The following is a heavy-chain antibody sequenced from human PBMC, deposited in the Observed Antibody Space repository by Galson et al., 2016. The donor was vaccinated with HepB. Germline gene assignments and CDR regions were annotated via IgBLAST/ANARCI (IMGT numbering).Heavy chain of an antibody. CDR2: IYHSGST. D-gene: IGHD2-2*01. CDR1: GGSISSYY. CDR3: SRARGRYQLHSAGFDI. J-gene: IGHJ3*02. V-gene: IGHV4-59*08. Sequence: SETLSLTCTVSGGSISSYYWNFIRQSPGKGLEWIGYIYHSGSTNYNPSLKSRVSMSVDTSKNQFSLRLGSVTAADTAIYYCSRARGRYQLHSAGFDIWGQGTLVTVSS.